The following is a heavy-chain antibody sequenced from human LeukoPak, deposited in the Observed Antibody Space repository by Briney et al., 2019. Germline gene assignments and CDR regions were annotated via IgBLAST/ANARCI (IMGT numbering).Heavy chain of an antibody. Sequence: GGSLRLSCAASGFTFSSYSMNWVRQAPGKGLEWVSSISSSSSYIYYADSVKGRFTISRDNAKNSLYLQMNSLRAEDTAVYYCARDGMTYCSGGSCYSGAYNWFDPWGQGTLVTVSS. V-gene: IGHV3-21*01. CDR1: GFTFSSYS. CDR3: ARDGMTYCSGGSCYSGAYNWFDP. D-gene: IGHD2-15*01. J-gene: IGHJ5*02. CDR2: ISSSSSYI.